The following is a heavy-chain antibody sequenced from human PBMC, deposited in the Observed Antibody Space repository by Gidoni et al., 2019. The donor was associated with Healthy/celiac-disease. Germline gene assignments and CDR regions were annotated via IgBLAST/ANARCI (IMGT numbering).Heavy chain of an antibody. D-gene: IGHD3-16*02. Sequence: QVQLVESGGGVVQPGRSLRLSCAASGFTVRSDAMHWVRQAPGKGLEWVAVITYDGSNKYYADSVKGRFTISRDNSKNTLYLQMNSLRAEDTAVYYCARVGEYHRLGELSPLFDYWGQGTLVTVSS. CDR3: ARVGEYHRLGELSPLFDY. V-gene: IGHV3-30-3*01. CDR2: ITYDGSNK. J-gene: IGHJ4*02. CDR1: GFTVRSDA.